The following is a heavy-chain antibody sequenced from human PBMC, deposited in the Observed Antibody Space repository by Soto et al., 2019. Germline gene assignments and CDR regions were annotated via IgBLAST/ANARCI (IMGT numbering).Heavy chain of an antibody. V-gene: IGHV4-31*03. D-gene: IGHD4-17*01. CDR1: GASISSGAYD. CDR2: IDDSGNT. CDR3: AGHPYGERWFDP. J-gene: IGHJ5*02. Sequence: QVQLQESGPGLVKPSQTLSLTCTVSGASISSGAYDWSWIRQHPGKGLEWIGHIDDSGNTYYNPSLKNRVIISADTSKNPFSLRLTFVSAADTAVYYCAGHPYGERWFDPWGQGTLVTVSS.